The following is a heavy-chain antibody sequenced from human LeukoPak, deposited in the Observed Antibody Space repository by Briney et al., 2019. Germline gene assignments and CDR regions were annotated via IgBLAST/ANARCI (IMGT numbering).Heavy chain of an antibody. V-gene: IGHV3-21*01. CDR2: ISSSSSYI. CDR1: GFTFSSYS. CDR3: ARDSRGGMAFDI. Sequence: GGSLRLSCAASGFTFSSYSMNWVRQAPGKGLEWVSSISSSSSYIYYADSVKGRFTISRDNAKNSLYLQMNSLRAEDTAVYYCARDSRGGMAFDIWGQGTMVTVSS. J-gene: IGHJ3*02. D-gene: IGHD5-24*01.